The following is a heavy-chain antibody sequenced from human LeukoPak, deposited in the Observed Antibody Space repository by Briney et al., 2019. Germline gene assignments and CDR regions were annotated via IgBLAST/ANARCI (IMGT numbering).Heavy chain of an antibody. D-gene: IGHD6-13*01. J-gene: IGHJ6*02. CDR1: GFTFSSYS. CDR3: AREMRAAAGDYYYYYGMDV. V-gene: IGHV3-21*01. CDR2: ISSSRSYI. Sequence: GRSLRLSCAASGFTFSSYSMNWVRQAPGKGLEWVSSISSSRSYIYYADSVKGRFTISRDNAKNSLYLQMNSLRAEDTAVYYCAREMRAAAGDYYYYYGMDVWGQGTTVTVS.